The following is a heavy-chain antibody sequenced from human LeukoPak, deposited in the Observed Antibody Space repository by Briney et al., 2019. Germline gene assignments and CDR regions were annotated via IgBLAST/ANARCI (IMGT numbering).Heavy chain of an antibody. CDR1: DDSISKNY. J-gene: IGHJ6*03. CDR2: ISYNGILRLIIDSDET. Sequence: PSETLSLTCTVSDDSISKNYWSWVPQAPGKGLEWFGYISYNGILRLIIDSDETNYKTSLKSPVTISGDKSRNQFSLRLSAVTAADTAVYYCARGSLVRAPYYYFYMDVWGKGTTVIVS. D-gene: IGHD4-23*01. CDR3: ARGSLVRAPYYYFYMDV. V-gene: IGHV4-59*01.